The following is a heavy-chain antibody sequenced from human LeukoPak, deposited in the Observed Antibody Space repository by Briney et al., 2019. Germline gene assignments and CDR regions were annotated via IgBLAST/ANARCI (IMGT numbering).Heavy chain of an antibody. CDR2: ISGNGGST. D-gene: IGHD3-22*01. V-gene: IGHV3-23*01. CDR1: GFTFSTYA. J-gene: IGHJ4*02. CDR3: AKGKEYYYDSSGYFPY. Sequence: GGSLRLSCAASGFTFSTYAMSWVRQAPGKGLEWVSAISGNGGSTYYADSVKGRFTISRDNPKSTLYLQMNSLRAEDTAVYYCAKGKEYYYDSSGYFPYWGQGTLVTVSS.